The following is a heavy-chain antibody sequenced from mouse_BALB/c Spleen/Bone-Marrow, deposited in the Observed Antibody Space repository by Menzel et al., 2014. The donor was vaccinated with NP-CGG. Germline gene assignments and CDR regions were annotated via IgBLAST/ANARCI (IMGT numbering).Heavy chain of an antibody. J-gene: IGHJ2*01. CDR2: IRNKANGYTT. D-gene: IGHD2-1*01. V-gene: IGHV7-3*02. CDR1: GFTFTDYY. CDR3: ARDGNYYFDY. Sequence: EVQGVESGGGLVQPGGSLRLSCATSGFTFTDYYMSWVRQPPGKALEWLGFIRNKANGYTTEYSASVKGRFTISRDSSQSILYLQMNTLRAEDSATYYCARDGNYYFDYWGQGTTLTVSS.